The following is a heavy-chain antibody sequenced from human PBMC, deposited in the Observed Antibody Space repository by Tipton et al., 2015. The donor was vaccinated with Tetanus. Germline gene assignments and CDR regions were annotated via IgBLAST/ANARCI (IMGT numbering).Heavy chain of an antibody. CDR3: AKEQYYDFWSGYYVLDY. CDR1: GFTFDDYA. Sequence: GSLRLSCVASGFTFDDYAMHWVRQAPGKGLGWVSAISGSGGSTYYADSVKGRFTISRDNSKNTLCLQMNSLRAEDTAVYYCAKEQYYDFWSGYYVLDYWGQGTLVTVSS. J-gene: IGHJ4*02. V-gene: IGHV3-23*01. D-gene: IGHD3-3*01. CDR2: ISGSGGST.